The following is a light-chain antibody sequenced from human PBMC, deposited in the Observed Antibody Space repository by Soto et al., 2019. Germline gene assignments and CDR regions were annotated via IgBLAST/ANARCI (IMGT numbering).Light chain of an antibody. CDR3: QQRSNWPGT. CDR1: QSVRRS. J-gene: IGKJ1*01. V-gene: IGKV3-11*01. CDR2: DAS. Sequence: EIVLTQSPATLSLSPGERATLSCRATQSVRRSLAWYQQQPGQAPRLLIYDASNRATGIPARFSGSGSGTDFTLTISSLESKDFAFYYCQQRSNWPGTFGQGTKVVI.